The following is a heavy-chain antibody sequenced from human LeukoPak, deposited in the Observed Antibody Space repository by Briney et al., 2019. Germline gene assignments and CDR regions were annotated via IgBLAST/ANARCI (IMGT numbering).Heavy chain of an antibody. CDR2: INPSGGST. V-gene: IGHV1-46*01. J-gene: IGHJ3*02. CDR1: GYTFTSYY. CDR3: AREDVGATYAFDI. Sequence: ASVKVSCKASGYTFTSYYMHWVRQAPGQGLEWMGIINPSGGSTSYAQKFQGRVTMTRDMSTSTVYMELSSLRSEDTAVYYCAREDVGATYAFDIWGQGTMVTVSS. D-gene: IGHD1-26*01.